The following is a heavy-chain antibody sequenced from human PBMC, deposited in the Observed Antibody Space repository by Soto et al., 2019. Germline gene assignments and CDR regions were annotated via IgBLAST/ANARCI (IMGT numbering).Heavy chain of an antibody. CDR3: AKGLWFGEFPDPYYYYYGMDV. J-gene: IGHJ6*02. CDR2: ISGSGGST. V-gene: IGHV3-23*01. Sequence: GGSLRLSCAASGFTFSCYAMSWVRQAPGKGLEWVSAISGSGGSTYYADSVKGRFTISRDNSKNTLYLQMNSLRAEDTAVYYCAKGLWFGEFPDPYYYYYGMDVWGQGTTVTVSS. CDR1: GFTFSCYA. D-gene: IGHD3-10*01.